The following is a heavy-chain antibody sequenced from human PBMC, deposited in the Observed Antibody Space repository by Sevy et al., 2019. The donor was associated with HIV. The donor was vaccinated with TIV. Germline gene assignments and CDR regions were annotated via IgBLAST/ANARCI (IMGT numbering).Heavy chain of an antibody. CDR1: DYTFTNYG. CDR2: IIPSSGGT. Sequence: APVKVSCKASDYTFTNYGISWVRQAPGQGLEWMGWIIPSSGGTNYGQKFLGRVTMTRDTSISTAYLELHRLTSDDTAVYYCTRSVYGSGTYLNDHWGQGTLVTVSS. J-gene: IGHJ4*02. CDR3: TRSVYGSGTYLNDH. V-gene: IGHV1-2*02. D-gene: IGHD3-10*01.